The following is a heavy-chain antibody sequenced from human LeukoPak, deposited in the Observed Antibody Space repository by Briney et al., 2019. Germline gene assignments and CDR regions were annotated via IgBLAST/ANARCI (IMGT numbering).Heavy chain of an antibody. V-gene: IGHV1-69*01. J-gene: IGHJ4*02. CDR2: IIPIFGTA. CDR1: GGTFSSYA. Sequence: ASVKVSCKASGGTFSSYAISWVRQAPGQGLEWMGGIIPIFGTANYAQKFQGRVTITADESTSTAYMELSSLRSEDTAVYYCARGQDYWNPFDYWGQGTLVTVSS. CDR3: ARGQDYWNPFDY. D-gene: IGHD1-1*01.